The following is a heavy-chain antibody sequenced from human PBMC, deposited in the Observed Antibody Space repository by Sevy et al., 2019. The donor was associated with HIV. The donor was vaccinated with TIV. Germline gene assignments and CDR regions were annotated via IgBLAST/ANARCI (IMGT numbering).Heavy chain of an antibody. V-gene: IGHV1-2*06. CDR1: GYTFTGYY. J-gene: IGHJ4*02. CDR2: INPNSGGT. Sequence: ASVKVSCKASGYTFTGYYMHWVRQAPGQGLEWMGRINPNSGGTNYAQKFQGRLTMTEDTSTDTAYMELSSLRSEDTAVYYCATTKDYYDSSGYPFDYWGQGTLVTVSS. CDR3: ATTKDYYDSSGYPFDY. D-gene: IGHD3-22*01.